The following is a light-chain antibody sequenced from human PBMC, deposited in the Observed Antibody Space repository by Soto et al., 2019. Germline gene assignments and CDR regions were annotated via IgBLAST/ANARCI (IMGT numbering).Light chain of an antibody. CDR1: QTPVSSYGKTN. Sequence: DVVMTQSPLSLPVTLGQPPSISCTPSQTPVSSYGKTNLNWIQQRPGHFPRRLICHVSSRDSGVPDRFSGSGSGTDFTLRISRVEAEDVAIYYCMQHTYWPHTLGGGTKVEI. V-gene: IGKV2-30*01. J-gene: IGKJ4*01. CDR2: HVS. CDR3: MQHTYWPHT.